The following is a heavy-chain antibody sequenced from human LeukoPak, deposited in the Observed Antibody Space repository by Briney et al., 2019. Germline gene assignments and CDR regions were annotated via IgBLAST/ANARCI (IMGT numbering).Heavy chain of an antibody. V-gene: IGHV1-69*10. CDR1: GGTLISYI. Sequence: ASVPVSCKASGGTLISYIISSVRQAPGQGLEWMGGIIPILGIANCAQKFQGRVTITADKSTSAAYTALRCLRSEETAEYYCALADYWGQGTLVTVSS. J-gene: IGHJ4*02. CDR3: ALADY. CDR2: IIPILGIA.